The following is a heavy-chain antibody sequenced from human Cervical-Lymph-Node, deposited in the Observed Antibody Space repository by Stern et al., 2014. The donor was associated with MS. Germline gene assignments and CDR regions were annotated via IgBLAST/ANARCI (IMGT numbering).Heavy chain of an antibody. Sequence: DQLVESGGGVVQPGKSLRLSCAASGFTFSDYGMHWVRQAPGKGLEWVALATYDGSDQYYADSVKGRFTASRDNSKNTVLLQMNGLRPEDTAVYFCARDRGLTHYFYGMDVWGQGTTVTVSS. V-gene: IGHV3-30*03. CDR2: ATYDGSDQ. D-gene: IGHD3-10*01. CDR1: GFTFSDYG. CDR3: ARDRGLTHYFYGMDV. J-gene: IGHJ6*02.